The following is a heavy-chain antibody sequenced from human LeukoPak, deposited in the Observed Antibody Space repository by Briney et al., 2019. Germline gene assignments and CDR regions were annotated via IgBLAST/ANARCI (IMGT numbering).Heavy chain of an antibody. CDR3: ARDWGCSSTSCYIPLYYFDY. Sequence: ASVKVSCKASGYTFTGYYMHWVRQAPGQGLEWMGWINPNSGGTNYAQKFQGRVTMTRDTSISTAYMELSRLRSDDTAVCYCARDWGCSSTSCYIPLYYFDYWGQGTLVTVSS. D-gene: IGHD2-2*02. CDR1: GYTFTGYY. V-gene: IGHV1-2*02. CDR2: INPNSGGT. J-gene: IGHJ4*02.